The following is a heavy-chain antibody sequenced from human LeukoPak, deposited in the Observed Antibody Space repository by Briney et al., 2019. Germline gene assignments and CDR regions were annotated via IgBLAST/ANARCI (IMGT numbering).Heavy chain of an antibody. Sequence: PGGSLRLSCAASGFTVSSSYMSWVRQAPGKGLEWVSMLYSGGTTYYADSVKGRFTISRDNSKNSLYLQMNSLRAEDTAVYYCARGHIAVAGHYGAGPSDSWGQGTLVTVSS. J-gene: IGHJ4*02. V-gene: IGHV3-53*01. CDR2: LYSGGTT. D-gene: IGHD6-19*01. CDR1: GFTVSSSY. CDR3: ARGHIAVAGHYGAGPSDS.